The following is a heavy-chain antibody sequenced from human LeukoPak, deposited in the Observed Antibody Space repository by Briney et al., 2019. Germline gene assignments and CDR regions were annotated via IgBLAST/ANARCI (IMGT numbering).Heavy chain of an antibody. CDR1: GFTFSSYG. D-gene: IGHD6-19*01. V-gene: IGHV3-30*03. CDR3: ARHRDTSGWYHWFDP. CDR2: ISYDGSNK. Sequence: PGGSLRLSCAASGFTFSSYGMHWVRQAPGKGLEWVAVISYDGSNKYYADSVKGRFTISRDNSKNTLYLQMNSLRAEDTAVYYCARHRDTSGWYHWFDPWGQGTLVTVSS. J-gene: IGHJ5*02.